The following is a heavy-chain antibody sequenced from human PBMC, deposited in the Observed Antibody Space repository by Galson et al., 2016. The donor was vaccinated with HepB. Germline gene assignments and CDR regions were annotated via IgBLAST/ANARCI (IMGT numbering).Heavy chain of an antibody. J-gene: IGHJ4*02. CDR2: FDTEAGGR. CDR3: ATDSDGLAVTGPLGAFDH. V-gene: IGHV1-24*01. CDR1: GYHITELS. D-gene: IGHD6-19*01. Sequence: SVKVSCKVSGYHITELSIHWVRQTPGKGLEWMGGFDTEAGGRIYAPKFQGRVTMTEDTSSDTAYMEVISLKSDDTAVYYCATDSDGLAVTGPLGAFDHWGQGTLVTVSS.